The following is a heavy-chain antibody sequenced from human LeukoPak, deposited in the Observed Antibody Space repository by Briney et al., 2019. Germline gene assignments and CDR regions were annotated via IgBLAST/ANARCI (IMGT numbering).Heavy chain of an antibody. CDR1: GGSISSSNW. V-gene: IGHV4-4*02. Sequence: SGTLSLTCAVSGGSISSSNWWSWVRQPPGKGLEWIGEIYHSGSTNYNPSLKSRVTISVDTSKNQFSLKLSSVTAADTAVYYCARGAPGVGATAFDIWGQGTMVAVSS. J-gene: IGHJ3*02. CDR2: IYHSGST. D-gene: IGHD1-26*01. CDR3: ARGAPGVGATAFDI.